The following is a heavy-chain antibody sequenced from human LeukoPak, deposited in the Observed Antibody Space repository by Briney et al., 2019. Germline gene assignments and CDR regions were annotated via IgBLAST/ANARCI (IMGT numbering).Heavy chain of an antibody. CDR1: GYTLTDFY. CDR2: INPNRCGT. D-gene: IGHD3-10*01. J-gene: IGHJ6*03. CDR3: ARAQYYGSGSKDFYMDV. V-gene: IGHV1-2*02. Sequence: ASVTVSCKASGYTLTDFYFHWVRQAPGARREWIGWINPNRCGTNYAQEFQGRVTMTRDTSISTTYMEMRRLRSDDTAVYYCARAQYYGSGSKDFYMDVWGKGTTVTISS.